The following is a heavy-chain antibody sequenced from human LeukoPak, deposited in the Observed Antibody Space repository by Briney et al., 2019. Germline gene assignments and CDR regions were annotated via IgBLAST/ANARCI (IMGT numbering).Heavy chain of an antibody. V-gene: IGHV1-69*13. D-gene: IGHD2-21*02. CDR3: ARDSPYCGGDCYPDY. CDR1: GGTFSRNA. Sequence: SVKVSCKASGGTFSRNAISWVRQAPGQGLEWMGGIIPIFGTANYAQKFQGRVTITADESTSTAYMELSSLRSEDTAVYYCARDSPYCGGDCYPDYWGQGTLVTVSS. J-gene: IGHJ4*02. CDR2: IIPIFGTA.